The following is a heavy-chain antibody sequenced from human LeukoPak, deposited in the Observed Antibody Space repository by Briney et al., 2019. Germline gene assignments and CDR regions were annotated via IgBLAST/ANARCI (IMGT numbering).Heavy chain of an antibody. CDR1: GFTFSLYD. CDR2: ISRSSSLL. J-gene: IGHJ4*02. Sequence: AGSLRLSCAASGFTFSLYDMTWVRQAPGKGLEWVWYISRSSSLLYYADPVRGRYTNTRDNAGNSLSPQMNSLRAEDTALYYCMAAGDRGNYWGQGTLVTVSS. D-gene: IGHD6-13*01. V-gene: IGHV3-48*04. CDR3: MAAGDRGNY.